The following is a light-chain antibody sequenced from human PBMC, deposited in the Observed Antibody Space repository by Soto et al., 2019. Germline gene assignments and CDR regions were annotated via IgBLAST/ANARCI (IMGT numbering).Light chain of an antibody. J-gene: IGLJ1*01. V-gene: IGLV2-14*01. CDR1: SSDVGTYNY. Sequence: QSALTQPASVSGSPGQSITISCTGTSSDVGTYNYVSWYQQHPGKAPKLIIYEVSDRPSGVSNRFSGSRSGNTASLTISGLQAEDEADYFCSSYTSTTTLGVFGTGTKVTVL. CDR2: EVS. CDR3: SSYTSTTTLGV.